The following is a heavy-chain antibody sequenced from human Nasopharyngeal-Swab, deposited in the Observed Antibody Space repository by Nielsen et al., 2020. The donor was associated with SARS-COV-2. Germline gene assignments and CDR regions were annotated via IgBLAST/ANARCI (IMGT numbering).Heavy chain of an antibody. CDR3: ASLSSGYYLGY. CDR2: IYPGDSDT. V-gene: IGHV5-51*01. D-gene: IGHD3-22*01. CDR1: GYSFTSYW. Sequence: GGSLRLSCKGSGYSFTSYWIGWVRQMPGKGLEWMGIIYPGDSDTRYSPSFQGQVTISADKSISTAYLQWSSLKASDTAMYYCASLSSGYYLGYWGQGTLVTVSS. J-gene: IGHJ4*02.